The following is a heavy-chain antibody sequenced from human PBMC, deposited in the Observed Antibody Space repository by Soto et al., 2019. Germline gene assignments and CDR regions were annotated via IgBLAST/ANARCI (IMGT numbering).Heavy chain of an antibody. D-gene: IGHD4-17*01. V-gene: IGHV1-69*12. Sequence: QVQLVQSGAEVKKPGSSVKVSCKASGGTFSSYAISWVRQAPGQGLEWMGGIIPIFGTANYAQKFQGRVTITADESTSTAYMELSSLRSEDTAVYYCARDPPDYGDYGRGVGYYGMDVWGQGTTVTVSS. CDR1: GGTFSSYA. CDR3: ARDPPDYGDYGRGVGYYGMDV. J-gene: IGHJ6*02. CDR2: IIPIFGTA.